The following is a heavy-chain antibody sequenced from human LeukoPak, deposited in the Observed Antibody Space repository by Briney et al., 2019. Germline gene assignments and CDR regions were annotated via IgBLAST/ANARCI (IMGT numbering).Heavy chain of an antibody. J-gene: IGHJ4*02. CDR3: ATTTVTTGSPFDY. V-gene: IGHV5-51*01. Sequence: GESLKISCKSSGYSFTTYWIGWVRQMPGKGLEWMGIIYPSDSDTRYSPSFQGQVTISADKSISTAYLQWSSLKASDTAMYYCATTTVTTGSPFDYWGQGTLVTVSP. CDR2: IYPSDSDT. D-gene: IGHD4-11*01. CDR1: GYSFTTYW.